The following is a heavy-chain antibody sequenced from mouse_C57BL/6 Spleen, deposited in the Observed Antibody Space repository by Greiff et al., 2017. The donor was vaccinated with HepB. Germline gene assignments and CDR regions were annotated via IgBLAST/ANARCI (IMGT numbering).Heavy chain of an antibody. CDR3: ARRADYGSSYGYWYFDV. V-gene: IGHV5-17*01. Sequence: EVKLVESGGGLVKPGGSLKLSCAASGFTFSDYGMHWVRQAPEKGLEWVAYISSGSSTIYSADTVKGRFTISRDNAKNTLFLQMTSLRSEDTAMYYCARRADYGSSYGYWYFDVWGTGTTVTVSS. D-gene: IGHD1-1*01. J-gene: IGHJ1*03. CDR2: ISSGSSTI. CDR1: GFTFSDYG.